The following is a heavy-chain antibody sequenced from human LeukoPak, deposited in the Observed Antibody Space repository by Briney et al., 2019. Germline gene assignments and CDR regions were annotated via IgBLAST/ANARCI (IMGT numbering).Heavy chain of an antibody. CDR3: AKAPVTSCRGAYCYPFDY. CDR1: GFTFGSSG. J-gene: IGHJ4*02. CDR2: ISGSGGNT. V-gene: IGHV3-23*01. Sequence: PGGSLRLSCAASGFTFGSSGMHWVRQAPGKGLEWVSGISGSGGNTYYADSVKGRFTISRDNSKNTLYLQMNSLRAEDAAVYYCAKAPVTSCRGAYCYPFDYWGQGTLVTVSS. D-gene: IGHD2-21*01.